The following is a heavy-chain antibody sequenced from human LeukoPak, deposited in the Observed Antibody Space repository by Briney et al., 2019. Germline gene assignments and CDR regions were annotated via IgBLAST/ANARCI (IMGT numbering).Heavy chain of an antibody. CDR1: GYSSTSYW. V-gene: IGHV5-51*01. J-gene: IGHJ3*02. CDR2: IYPGDSDT. Sequence: GESLKISCKGSGYSSTSYWIGWVRQMPGKGLEWMGIIYPGDSDTRYSPSFQGQVTISADKSISTAYLQWSSLKASDTAMYYCALRRNCGGDCYDRAFDIWGQGTMVTVSS. CDR3: ALRRNCGGDCYDRAFDI. D-gene: IGHD2-21*02.